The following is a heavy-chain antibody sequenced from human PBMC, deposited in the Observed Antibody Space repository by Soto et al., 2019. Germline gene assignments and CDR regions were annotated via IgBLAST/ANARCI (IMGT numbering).Heavy chain of an antibody. V-gene: IGHV3-64D*06. CDR3: VKDTDGGILGY. CDR1: GFTFSSYA. D-gene: IGHD2-8*02. CDR2: ISSNGGST. Sequence: GGSLRLSCSASGFTFSSYAMHWVRQAPGKGLEYVSAISSNGGSTYYADSVRGRFTISRDNSKNTLYLQMSSLRAEDTAVYYCVKDTDGGILGYWGQGTLVTVSS. J-gene: IGHJ4*02.